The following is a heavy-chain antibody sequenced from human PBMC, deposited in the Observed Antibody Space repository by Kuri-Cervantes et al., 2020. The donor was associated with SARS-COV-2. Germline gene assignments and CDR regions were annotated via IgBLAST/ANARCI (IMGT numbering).Heavy chain of an antibody. CDR3: ARSPGIHCSSTSCYLYYFDY. CDR2: IIPILGTA. J-gene: IGHJ4*02. Sequence: SVKVSCKASGYTFTSYDINWVRQATGQGLEWMGRIIPILGTANYAQKFQGRVTITADKSTSTAYMELSSLRSEDTAVYYCARSPGIHCSSTSCYLYYFDYWGQGTLVTVSS. D-gene: IGHD2-2*01. V-gene: IGHV1-69*04. CDR1: GYTFTSYD.